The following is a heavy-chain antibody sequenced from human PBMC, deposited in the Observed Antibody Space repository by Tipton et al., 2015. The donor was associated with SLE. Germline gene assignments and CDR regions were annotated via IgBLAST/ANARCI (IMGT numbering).Heavy chain of an antibody. D-gene: IGHD6-19*01. V-gene: IGHV4-31*03. CDR1: GGSISGYY. CDR3: ARSGYSSGWYRGRFDI. Sequence: PGLVKPSETLSLTCTVSGGSISGYYWSWIRQHPGKGLEWIGYIYYSGGTYYNPSLKSRVTISVDTSKNQFFLRLRSVTAADTAVYYCARSGYSSGWYRGRFDIWGQGTMVTVSS. J-gene: IGHJ3*02. CDR2: IYYSGGT.